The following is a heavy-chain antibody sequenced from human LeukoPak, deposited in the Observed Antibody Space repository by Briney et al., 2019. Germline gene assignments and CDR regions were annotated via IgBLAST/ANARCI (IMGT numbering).Heavy chain of an antibody. CDR1: GFTFGSSW. CDR3: AKDRESNWYPYFEY. J-gene: IGHJ4*02. CDR2: IKPDGSEK. V-gene: IGHV3-7*03. D-gene: IGHD1-20*01. Sequence: PGGSLRLSCVVSGFTFGSSWMSWVRQAPGKGLKWVTNIKPDGSEKYYVDSVKGRFTISRDNSRNSLYLDINNLRTEDTAIYYCAKDRESNWYPYFEYWGQGTLITVSS.